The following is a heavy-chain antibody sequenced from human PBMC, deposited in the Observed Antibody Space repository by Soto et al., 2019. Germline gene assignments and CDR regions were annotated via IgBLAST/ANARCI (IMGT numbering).Heavy chain of an antibody. CDR3: ARDSRYDILTGYTFYYYGMDV. CDR1: GFTFRSYA. J-gene: IGHJ6*02. D-gene: IGHD3-9*01. Sequence: GGSLRLSCGVSGFTFRSYAMYWVRQAPGKGLEWVSYISSSSSYTNYADSVKGRFTISRDNAKNSLYLQMNSLRAEDTAVYYCARDSRYDILTGYTFYYYGMDVWGQGTTVTSP. CDR2: ISSSSSYT. V-gene: IGHV3-21*05.